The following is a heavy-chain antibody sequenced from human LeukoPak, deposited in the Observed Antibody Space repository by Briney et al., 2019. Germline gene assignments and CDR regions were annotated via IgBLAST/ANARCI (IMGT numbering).Heavy chain of an antibody. CDR3: ARGYHSGNYYDY. J-gene: IGHJ4*02. D-gene: IGHD1-26*01. CDR1: GGSFSGYC. Sequence: SETLSLTCAVYGGSFSGYCWSWIRQPPGKGLELIGYIYYIGSTNYNPSLKSRVTISVDTSKNQFSLKLSSVTAADTAVYYCARGYHSGNYYDYWGQGTLVTVSS. CDR2: IYYIGST. V-gene: IGHV4-59*01.